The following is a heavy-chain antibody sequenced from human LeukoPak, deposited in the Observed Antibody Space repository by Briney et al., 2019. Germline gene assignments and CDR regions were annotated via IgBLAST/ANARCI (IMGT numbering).Heavy chain of an antibody. J-gene: IGHJ6*03. V-gene: IGHV4-4*07. CDR3: ARASLYRSSGYWNYYYYMDV. D-gene: IGHD3-22*01. CDR2: IYTSGST. Sequence: SETLSLTCTVSGGSISSYYWSWIRQPAGKGLEWIGRIYTSGSTNYNPSLKSRVTMSVDTSKNQFSLKLSSVTAEDTAVYYCARASLYRSSGYWNYYYYMDVWGKGTTVTVSS. CDR1: GGSISSYY.